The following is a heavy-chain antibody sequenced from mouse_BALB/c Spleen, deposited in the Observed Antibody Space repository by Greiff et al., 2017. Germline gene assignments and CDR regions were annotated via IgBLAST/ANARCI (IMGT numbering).Heavy chain of an antibody. D-gene: IGHD2-1*01. J-gene: IGHJ1*01. CDR2: ISYDGSN. CDR1: GYSITSGYY. Sequence: VQLKESGPGLVKPSQSLSLTCSVTGYSITSGYYWNWIRQFPGNKLEWMGYISYDGSNNYNPSLKNRISITRDTSKNQFFLKLNSVTTEDTATYYCAREGYYGKGYFDVWGAGTTVTVSS. V-gene: IGHV3-6*02. CDR3: AREGYYGKGYFDV.